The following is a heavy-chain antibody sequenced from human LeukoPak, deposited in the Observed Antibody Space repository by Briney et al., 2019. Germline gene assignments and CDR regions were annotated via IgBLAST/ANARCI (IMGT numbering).Heavy chain of an antibody. CDR2: INDNGDGT. J-gene: IGHJ4*02. CDR1: GFTFSSYA. Sequence: GGSLRLSCAASGFTFSSYAMSWVRQAPGKGLKWVSTINDNGDGTYYADSVKGRFTISRDNSKNTLYLQMNSLRAEDTAVYYCAKRYKSYSGYDWGFDYWGQGTLVTVSS. V-gene: IGHV3-23*01. D-gene: IGHD5-12*01. CDR3: AKRYKSYSGYDWGFDY.